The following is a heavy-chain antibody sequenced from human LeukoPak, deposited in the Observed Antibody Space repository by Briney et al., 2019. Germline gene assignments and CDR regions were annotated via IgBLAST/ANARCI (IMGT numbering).Heavy chain of an antibody. CDR3: ARDSPFLVPGTGDAFDV. D-gene: IGHD6-19*01. J-gene: IGHJ3*01. Sequence: VASVKVSCKASGFSFTTFGISWVRQAPGQGLEWMGWISAYHGKTNFAQKFQGRVTLTTEASTSTAYMELRSLGSDDTAIYYCARDSPFLVPGTGDAFDVWGQGTMVSVSS. V-gene: IGHV1-18*01. CDR2: ISAYHGKT. CDR1: GFSFTTFG.